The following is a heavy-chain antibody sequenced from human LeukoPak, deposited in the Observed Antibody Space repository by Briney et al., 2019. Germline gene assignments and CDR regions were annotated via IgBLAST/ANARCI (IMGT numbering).Heavy chain of an antibody. D-gene: IGHD4-17*01. Sequence: GSSVKVSCRASGGTFSSYAISWVRQAPGQGLEWMGGIIPIFGTANYAQKFQGRVTITADKSTSTAYMELSSLRSEDTAMYYCAREGDSGMTTVTTFDYWGQGTLVTVSS. CDR3: AREGDSGMTTVTTFDY. J-gene: IGHJ4*02. CDR1: GGTFSSYA. V-gene: IGHV1-69*06. CDR2: IIPIFGTA.